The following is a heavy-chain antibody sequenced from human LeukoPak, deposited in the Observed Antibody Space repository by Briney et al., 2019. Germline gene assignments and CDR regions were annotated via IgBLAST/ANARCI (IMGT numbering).Heavy chain of an antibody. CDR3: ARAQTYGDSRLLLDY. D-gene: IGHD2-21*02. J-gene: IGHJ4*02. CDR2: INPDSGGT. V-gene: IGHV1-2*02. CDR1: GYTFTGYY. Sequence: GASVRVSCKASGYTFTGYYMHWVRQAPGQGLEWMGWINPDSGGTNYAQKFQGRVTMTRDTSITTAYMELSRPTSDDTAVYYCARAQTYGDSRLLLDYWGQGTLVTVSS.